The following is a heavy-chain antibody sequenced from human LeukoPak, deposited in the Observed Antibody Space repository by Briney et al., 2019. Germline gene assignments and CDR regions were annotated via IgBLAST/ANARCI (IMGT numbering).Heavy chain of an antibody. CDR3: AKDVWWYYDSSGYPFDY. Sequence: PGGSLRLSCAASGFTFSSYAMSWVRQAPGKGLEWVSAISGSGGSTYYADSVKGRFTISRDNSKNTLYLQMNSLRAEDTAVYYCAKDVWWYYDSSGYPFDYWGQGTLVTVSS. V-gene: IGHV3-23*01. CDR2: ISGSGGST. D-gene: IGHD3-22*01. CDR1: GFTFSSYA. J-gene: IGHJ4*02.